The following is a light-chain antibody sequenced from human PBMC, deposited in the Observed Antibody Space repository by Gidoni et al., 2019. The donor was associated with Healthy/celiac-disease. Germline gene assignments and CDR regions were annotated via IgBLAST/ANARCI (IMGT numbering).Light chain of an antibody. CDR1: QDISSY. V-gene: IGKV1-33*01. CDR3: QQYDILPLT. CDR2: DAS. J-gene: IGKJ4*01. Sequence: DIQMTQSPSSLSASVGDRVTITCRASQDISSYLNWYQQKPGKAPKLLIYDASNLETGVPSRFSGSGSGTDFTFTISSLQPEDIATYYCQQYDILPLTFGGGTKVEIK.